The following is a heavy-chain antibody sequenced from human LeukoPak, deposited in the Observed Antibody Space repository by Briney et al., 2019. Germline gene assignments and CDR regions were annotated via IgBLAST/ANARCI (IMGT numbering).Heavy chain of an antibody. CDR2: ISSNGGST. Sequence: GGSLRLSCAASGFTFSSHAMHWVRQAPGKGLEYVSAISSNGGSTYYANSVKGRFTISRDNSKNTLYLQMGSLRAEDMAVYYCARVADYVWGSYDYWGQGTLVTVSS. J-gene: IGHJ4*02. CDR3: ARVADYVWGSYDY. D-gene: IGHD3-16*01. CDR1: GFTFSSHA. V-gene: IGHV3-64*01.